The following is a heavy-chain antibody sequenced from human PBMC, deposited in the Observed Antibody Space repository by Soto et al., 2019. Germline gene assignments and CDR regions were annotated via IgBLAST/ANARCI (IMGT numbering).Heavy chain of an antibody. V-gene: IGHV1-46*02. CDR1: GYTFNAYY. Sequence: QVQLVQSGAEVQKPGASVKLSCKASGYTFNAYYMHWVRQAPGQGLEWMGIINPSTGRTTYAQKSQGRVTMTSDTSASRVDMEVDSLRSDDTAVYYCARAETTVTMYSGGDYWGQGTLVTVSS. CDR2: INPSTGRT. D-gene: IGHD4-17*01. CDR3: ARAETTVTMYSGGDY. J-gene: IGHJ4*02.